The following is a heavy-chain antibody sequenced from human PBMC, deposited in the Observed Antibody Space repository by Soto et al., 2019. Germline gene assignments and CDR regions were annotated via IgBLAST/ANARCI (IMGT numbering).Heavy chain of an antibody. V-gene: IGHV3-33*01. CDR2: SWYDGTKQ. Sequence: SLSLCCASSGFTLSTYGMHWVRQGTGKGLEWVAVSWYDGTKQFYADSVKGRFTISRDNSKNTLYLQINSLRADDTAVYYCARDQLDRLKPRETRYFDYWGQGTLVTVPS. J-gene: IGHJ4*02. CDR1: GFTLSTYG. D-gene: IGHD3-3*01. CDR3: ARDQLDRLKPRETRYFDY.